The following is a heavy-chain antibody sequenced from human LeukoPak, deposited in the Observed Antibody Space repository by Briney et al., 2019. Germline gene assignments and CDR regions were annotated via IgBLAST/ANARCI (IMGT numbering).Heavy chain of an antibody. Sequence: PGGSLRLSCAASGFTFSSYSMNWVRQAPGKGLEWVSSISSSSSYIYYADSVKGRFTISGDNAKNSLYLQMNSLRAEDTAVYYCARDRVRVYCSSTSCYDAFDIWGQGTMVTVSS. D-gene: IGHD2-2*01. CDR3: ARDRVRVYCSSTSCYDAFDI. CDR2: ISSSSSYI. V-gene: IGHV3-21*01. J-gene: IGHJ3*02. CDR1: GFTFSSYS.